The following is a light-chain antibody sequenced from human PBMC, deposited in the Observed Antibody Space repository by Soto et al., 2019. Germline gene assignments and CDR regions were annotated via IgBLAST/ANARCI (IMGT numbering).Light chain of an antibody. CDR2: EAL. Sequence: EIGMTQSPATPSVSPWSKSTLSCMASRSISTYLAWYQQKPGQAPRLLIYEALNRATGIPARFSGSGSGTDFTLTISSLQSEDFAVYYCPQYNNWPPITFGQGTRLEIK. V-gene: IGKV3D-15*01. CDR1: RSISTY. CDR3: PQYNNWPPIT. J-gene: IGKJ5*01.